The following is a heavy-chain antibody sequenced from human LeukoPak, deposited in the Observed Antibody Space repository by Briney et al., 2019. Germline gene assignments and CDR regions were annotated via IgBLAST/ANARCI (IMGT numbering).Heavy chain of an antibody. CDR1: GYIFTRYG. CDR2: TNPNSGGT. CDR3: ARGGSGWIFDY. V-gene: IGHV1-2*06. J-gene: IGHJ4*02. D-gene: IGHD6-19*01. Sequence: ASVKVSCKASGYIFTRYGISWVRQAPGQGLEWMGRTNPNSGGTNYAQKFQGRVTMTRDTSISTAYMELSRLRSDDTAVYYCARGGSGWIFDYWGQGTLVTVSS.